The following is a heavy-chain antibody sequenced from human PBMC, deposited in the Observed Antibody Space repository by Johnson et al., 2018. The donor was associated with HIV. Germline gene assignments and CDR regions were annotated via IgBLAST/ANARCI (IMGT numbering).Heavy chain of an antibody. V-gene: IGHV3-30-3*01. Sequence: QVQLVESGGGVVQPGRSLRLSCTASGFTSSSYSMHWVRQAPGKGLEWVAVISYGGNNKYYADSVKGRFPISRDTSKNTRYLQMARLRAEDTAVYYCARGGVGLYDSRASPQRACDIWGQGTMVTVSS. D-gene: IGHD3-22*01. CDR1: GFTSSSYS. CDR3: ARGGVGLYDSRASPQRACDI. J-gene: IGHJ3*02. CDR2: ISYGGNNK.